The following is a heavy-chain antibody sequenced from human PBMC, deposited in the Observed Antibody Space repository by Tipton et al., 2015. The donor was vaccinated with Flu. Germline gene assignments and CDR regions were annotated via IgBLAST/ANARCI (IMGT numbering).Heavy chain of an antibody. J-gene: IGHJ4*02. Sequence: TLSLTCTVSGGFVSSYYWNWIRQPPGKGLEWIGYIYNNQYTKYNPSLKSRVTVSVDPSMSQFSLRLTSVTAADTAVYYCARVSPRRITAIVVTMLPEGYFDYWAQGTLVTVSS. CDR2: IYNNQYT. CDR1: GGFVSSYY. D-gene: IGHD3-22*01. V-gene: IGHV4-59*02. CDR3: ARVSPRRITAIVVTMLPEGYFDY.